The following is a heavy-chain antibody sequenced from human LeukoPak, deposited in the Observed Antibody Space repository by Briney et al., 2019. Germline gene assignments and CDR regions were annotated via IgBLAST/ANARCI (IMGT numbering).Heavy chain of an antibody. CDR1: GGSISTYY. CDR3: ARGYNYAKTWFDP. D-gene: IGHD5-18*01. V-gene: IGHV4-59*08. CDR2: IYYSGST. J-gene: IGHJ5*02. Sequence: SETLSLACSGSGGSISTYYWTWIRQPPGQGLEGIGYIYYSGSTNYNPSLRSRVTISVDTSKNQFSLRLSSVTAADTAVYYCARGYNYAKTWFDPWGQGTLVTVSS.